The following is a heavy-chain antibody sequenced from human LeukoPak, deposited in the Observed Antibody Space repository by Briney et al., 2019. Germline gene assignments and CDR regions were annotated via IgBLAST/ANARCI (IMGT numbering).Heavy chain of an antibody. CDR1: GGSIISSEW. D-gene: IGHD1-14*01. Sequence: SETLSLTCTVTGGSIISSEWWNWVRQSPGRGLEWIAEIHHGGRTYYNPSLKSRVTISVDTSKNQFSLKLSSVTAADTAVYYCARDKVAATGNPRGFDLWGRGTLVTVSS. CDR2: IHHGGRT. V-gene: IGHV4-4*02. J-gene: IGHJ2*01. CDR3: ARDKVAATGNPRGFDL.